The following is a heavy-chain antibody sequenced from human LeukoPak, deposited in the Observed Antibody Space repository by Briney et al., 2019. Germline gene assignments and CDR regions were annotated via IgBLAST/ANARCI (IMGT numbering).Heavy chain of an antibody. Sequence: GASLRLSCAASGFTFSSYWMSWVRQAPGKGLEWVANIKQDGSEKYYVDSVKGRFTISRDNAKNSLYLQMNSLRAEDTAVYYCARERYFDWPMKPAFDYWGQGTLVTVSS. V-gene: IGHV3-7*03. J-gene: IGHJ4*02. D-gene: IGHD3-9*01. CDR1: GFTFSSYW. CDR3: ARERYFDWPMKPAFDY. CDR2: IKQDGSEK.